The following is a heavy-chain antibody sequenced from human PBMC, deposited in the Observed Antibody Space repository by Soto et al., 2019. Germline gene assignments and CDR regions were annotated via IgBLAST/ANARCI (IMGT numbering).Heavy chain of an antibody. V-gene: IGHV4-4*02. D-gene: IGHD6-19*01. Sequence: QVQLQESGPGLVKPSGTLSLTCAVSGGPISSSNWWSWVRQPPGKGLEWIGDIYHSGSTNYTPSLKSRVTISVDKSKNQFSLKLSSVTAADTAVYYCASRGLDPVDAFDIWGQGTMVTVSS. CDR3: ASRGLDPVDAFDI. J-gene: IGHJ3*02. CDR2: IYHSGST. CDR1: GGPISSSNW.